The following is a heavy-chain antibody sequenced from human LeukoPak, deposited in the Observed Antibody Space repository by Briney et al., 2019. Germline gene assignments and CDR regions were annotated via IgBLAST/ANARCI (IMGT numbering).Heavy chain of an antibody. CDR1: GFTFSSYG. CDR2: IWYDGSNK. Sequence: GGSLRLSCAVSGFTFSSYGMHWVRQAAGKGLEWVAVIWYDGSNKYYADSVKGPFTISRDNSKDTLYLQMNSLRAEDTAVYYCAKGRAQYCSSTSCYAFDYWGQGTLVTVSS. D-gene: IGHD2-2*01. J-gene: IGHJ4*02. V-gene: IGHV3-33*06. CDR3: AKGRAQYCSSTSCYAFDY.